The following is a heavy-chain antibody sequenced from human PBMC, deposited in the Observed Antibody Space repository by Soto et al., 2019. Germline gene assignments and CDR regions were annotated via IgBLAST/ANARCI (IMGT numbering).Heavy chain of an antibody. Sequence: QVHLVQSGPEVKKPGSSVKVSCKASGGTFSSSGFSWVRQAPGQGLEWMGMIVPSLDTTNYAQKFQARVTITADAVTSTAYMELRSLRSEDTAVYYCARWPQPRYTADPYAVDVWGQGTRVIVSS. CDR2: IVPSLDTT. CDR3: ARWPQPRYTADPYAVDV. CDR1: GGTFSSSG. V-gene: IGHV1-69*11. J-gene: IGHJ6*02. D-gene: IGHD3-16*02.